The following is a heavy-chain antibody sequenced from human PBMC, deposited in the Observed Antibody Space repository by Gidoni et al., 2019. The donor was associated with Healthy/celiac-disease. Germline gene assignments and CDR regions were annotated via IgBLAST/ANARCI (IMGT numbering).Heavy chain of an antibody. D-gene: IGHD1-1*01. V-gene: IGHV3-30*18. CDR3: AKATGTTGDWYYYGMDV. Sequence: QVQLVESGGGVVQPGRSLRLSCAASGFPFSSYGMHWVRQAPGKGLEWVAVISYDGSNKYYADSVKGRFTISRDNSKNTLYLQMNSLRAEDTAVYYCAKATGTTGDWYYYGMDVWGQGTTVTVSS. CDR2: ISYDGSNK. CDR1: GFPFSSYG. J-gene: IGHJ6*02.